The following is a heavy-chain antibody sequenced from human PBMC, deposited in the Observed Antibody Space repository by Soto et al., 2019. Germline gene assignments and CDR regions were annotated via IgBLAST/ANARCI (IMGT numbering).Heavy chain of an antibody. CDR2: IYYSGST. CDR1: GGSVSSGSYY. J-gene: IGHJ4*02. V-gene: IGHV4-61*01. D-gene: IGHD4-4*01. CDR3: ARHVGYSTFDY. Sequence: PSETLSLTCTVSGGSVSSGSYYWSWIRQPPGKGLEWIGYIYYSGSTNYNPSLKSRVTISVDTSKNQFSLKLSSVTAADTAVYYCARHVGYSTFDYWGQGTLVTVSS.